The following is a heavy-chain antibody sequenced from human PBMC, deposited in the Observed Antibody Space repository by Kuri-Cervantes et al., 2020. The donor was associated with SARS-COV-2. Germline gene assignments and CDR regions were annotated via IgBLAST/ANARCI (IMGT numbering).Heavy chain of an antibody. Sequence: GESLKISCAASGFTFSDHYMSWIRQAPGKGLEWVSYISSSGSTIYYADSVKGRFTISRDNAKNSLYLQMNSLRAEDTAVYYCARDAISPEVGQQPEYYFDYWGQGTLVTVSS. V-gene: IGHV3-11*04. CDR2: ISSSGSTI. J-gene: IGHJ4*02. D-gene: IGHD6-13*01. CDR1: GFTFSDHY. CDR3: ARDAISPEVGQQPEYYFDY.